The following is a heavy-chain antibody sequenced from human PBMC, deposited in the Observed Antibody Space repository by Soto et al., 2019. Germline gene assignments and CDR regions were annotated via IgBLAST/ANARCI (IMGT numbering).Heavy chain of an antibody. CDR3: VRGGGGGLFEH. D-gene: IGHD2-21*01. J-gene: IGHJ4*02. Sequence: QVHLVESGGGLVKPGGSLRLSCPTSGFPFSDYYMSWIRQAPGKGLEWLSHISPKSTYRNYADSVKGRFTISRDNTKSSLFLPMNSLGVEDTAVYYCVRGGGGGLFEHWGQGVFVTVSS. V-gene: IGHV3-11*06. CDR1: GFPFSDYY. CDR2: ISPKSTYR.